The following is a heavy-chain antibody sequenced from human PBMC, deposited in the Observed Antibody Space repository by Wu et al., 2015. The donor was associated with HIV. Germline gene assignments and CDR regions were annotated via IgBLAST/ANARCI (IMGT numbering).Heavy chain of an antibody. CDR1: GYSLTELS. J-gene: IGHJ5*02. CDR2: FDYEDGKT. CDR3: AIGITRGYSYGLVKNWFDP. D-gene: IGHD5-18*01. V-gene: IGHV1-24*01. Sequence: QVQLVQSGAEVKKPGASVKVSCKVSGYSLTELSVHWVRQPPAKGLEWMGGFDYEDGKTIYAQKFQGRVIMTEDTSTDTAYLELTSLTSDDTAVYYCAIGITRGYSYGLVKNWFDPRAREPGHRLL.